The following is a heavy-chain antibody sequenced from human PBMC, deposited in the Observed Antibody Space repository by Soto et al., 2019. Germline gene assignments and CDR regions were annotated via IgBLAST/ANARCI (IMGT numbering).Heavy chain of an antibody. J-gene: IGHJ3*02. CDR2: IYYSGST. D-gene: IGHD2-8*01. V-gene: IGHV4-59*01. Sequence: PSETLSLTCTVSGGSISSYYWSWIRQPPGKGLEWIGYIYYSGSTNYNPSLKSRVTISVDTSKNQFSLKLSSVTAADTAVYYCARDHPQWCTSGVCFSRLDAFDIWGQGTMVTVSS. CDR3: ARDHPQWCTSGVCFSRLDAFDI. CDR1: GGSISSYY.